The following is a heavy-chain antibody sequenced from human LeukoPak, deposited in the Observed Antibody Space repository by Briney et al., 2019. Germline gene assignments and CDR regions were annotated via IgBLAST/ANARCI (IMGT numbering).Heavy chain of an antibody. J-gene: IGHJ6*03. Sequence: SETLSLTCTVSGGSISSYYWSWIRQPAGKGLEWIGEINHSGSTNYNPSLKSRVTISVDTSKNQFSLKLSSVTAADTAVYYCARVRADYSGDYYMDVWGKGTTVTVSS. CDR1: GGSISSYY. CDR3: ARVRADYSGDYYMDV. CDR2: INHSGST. D-gene: IGHD4-11*01. V-gene: IGHV4-34*01.